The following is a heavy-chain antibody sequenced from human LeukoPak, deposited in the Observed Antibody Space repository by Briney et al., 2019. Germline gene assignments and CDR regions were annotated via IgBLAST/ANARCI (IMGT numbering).Heavy chain of an antibody. J-gene: IGHJ4*02. CDR3: ARHYYYSSGNYLDH. D-gene: IGHD3-10*01. CDR1: GFTFSNYA. V-gene: IGHV3-23*01. Sequence: GGPLRLSCAASGFTFSNYAMSWVRQAPGKGLEWVSAISNGGSSTYYADSVKGRFTISRDNSKNTLYLQMNSLRAEDTALYYCARHYYYSSGNYLDHWGQGTLVTVSS. CDR2: ISNGGSST.